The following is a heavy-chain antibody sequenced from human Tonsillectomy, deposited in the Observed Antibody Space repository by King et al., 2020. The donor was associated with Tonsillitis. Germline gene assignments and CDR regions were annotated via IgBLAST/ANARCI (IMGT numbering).Heavy chain of an antibody. CDR2: IYHGGST. CDR3: ARGPEWQFVPCYYYGMDV. Sequence: VQLQESGPGLVKPSETLSLTCSVSGYSISSGYYWGWIRQPPGTGLESIGSIYHGGSTYSNPSLQSRLTLSVDTSKNQFSLNLSSVTPADTAVYYCARGPEWQFVPCYYYGMDVWGQGTTVIVSS. CDR1: GYSISSGYY. J-gene: IGHJ6*02. D-gene: IGHD6-6*01. V-gene: IGHV4-38-2*01.